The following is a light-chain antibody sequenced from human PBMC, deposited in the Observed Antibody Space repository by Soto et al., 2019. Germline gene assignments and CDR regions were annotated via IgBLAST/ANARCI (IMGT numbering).Light chain of an antibody. Sequence: EIVMTQSPATLSVSPGERVTLSCRASQSVSSSLAWYQQKPGQAPRLLISGASTRATGIPARFSGSGSGTEFTLTIGSLQSEDSAVYYCQQYGSSSWTFGQGTKVEIK. J-gene: IGKJ1*01. CDR1: QSVSSS. CDR2: GAS. V-gene: IGKV3-15*01. CDR3: QQYGSSSWT.